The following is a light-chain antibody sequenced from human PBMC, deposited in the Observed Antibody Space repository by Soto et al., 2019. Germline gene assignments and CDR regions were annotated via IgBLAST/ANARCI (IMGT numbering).Light chain of an antibody. CDR1: ASDIGRYNY. Sequence: QSALAQPPSASGSPGQSVTISCIGTASDIGRYNYVSWYQHHPGKAPKLIIYEFTKRPSGVPDRFSGSKSGNTASLTVSGPQADDEADYYCNSYVGSNNYVFGTGTKVTVL. CDR2: EFT. J-gene: IGLJ1*01. CDR3: NSYVGSNNYV. V-gene: IGLV2-8*01.